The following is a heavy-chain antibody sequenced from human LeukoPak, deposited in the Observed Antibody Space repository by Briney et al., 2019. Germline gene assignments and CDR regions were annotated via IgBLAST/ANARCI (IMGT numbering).Heavy chain of an antibody. CDR1: GGSISSSDYY. J-gene: IGHJ4*02. CDR2: IYYSGST. CDR3: ARGSTGTTSD. V-gene: IGHV4-61*08. D-gene: IGHD1-1*01. Sequence: SEALSLTCIVSGGSISSSDYYWSWIRQPPGKGLEWIGFIYYSGSTNYNPSLKSRVTISVDTSKNQFSLKLTSVTAADTAVYYCARGSTGTTSDWGQGALVTVSS.